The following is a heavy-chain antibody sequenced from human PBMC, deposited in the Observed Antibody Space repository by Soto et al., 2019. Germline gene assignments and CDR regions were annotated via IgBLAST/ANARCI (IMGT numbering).Heavy chain of an antibody. CDR3: TTDPVTMIVVVPSSG. CDR2: ISSSSSTI. CDR1: GFTFSSYS. V-gene: IGHV3-48*01. Sequence: TGGSLRLSCAASGFTFSSYSMNWVRQAPGKGLEWVSYISSSSSTIYYADSVKGRFTISRDNAKNSLYLQMNSLKTEDTAVYYCTTDPVTMIVVVPSSGWGQGTLVTXSS. J-gene: IGHJ4*02. D-gene: IGHD3-22*01.